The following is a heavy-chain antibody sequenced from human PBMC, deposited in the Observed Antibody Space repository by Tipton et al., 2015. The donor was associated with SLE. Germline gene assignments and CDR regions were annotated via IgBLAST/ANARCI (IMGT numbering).Heavy chain of an antibody. CDR2: INHSGST. CDR1: GFTFSSYS. Sequence: QLVQSGGGSVPPGGSLRLSCAASGFTFSSYSRSWIRQPPGKGLEWIGEINHSGSTNYNPSLKSRVTISVDTSKNQFSLKLSSVTAADSAVYYCARSYNWNYGWFDPWGQGTLVTVSS. CDR3: ARSYNWNYGWFDP. D-gene: IGHD1-7*01. V-gene: IGHV4-34*01. J-gene: IGHJ5*02.